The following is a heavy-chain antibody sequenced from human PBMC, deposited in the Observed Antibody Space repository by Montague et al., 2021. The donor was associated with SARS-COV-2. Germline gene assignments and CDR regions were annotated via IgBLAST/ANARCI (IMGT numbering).Heavy chain of an antibody. D-gene: IGHD2-2*01. V-gene: IGHV6-1*01. Sequence: CAISGDSVSSISVGCNWIRQSPSRGVEGLGRTYYMSKWYRDYALPVTSRLTVNPDTSDNQFSLQLNSVTPDDTAVYYYASSGYGVGTTWFYFDSWGPGTLVTVSS. CDR2: TYYMSKWYR. CDR1: GDSVSSISVG. CDR3: ASSGYGVGTTWFYFDS. J-gene: IGHJ4*02.